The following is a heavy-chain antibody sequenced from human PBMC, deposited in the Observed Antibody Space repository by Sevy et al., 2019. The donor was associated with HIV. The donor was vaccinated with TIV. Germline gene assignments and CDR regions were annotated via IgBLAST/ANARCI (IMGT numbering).Heavy chain of an antibody. J-gene: IGHJ4*02. CDR2: ISYDGNNK. Sequence: GGSLRLSCAASGFTFTSYAMHWVRQAPGKGLEWVAVISYDGNNKYYADSVKGRFTISRDNSKNTLDLQMNSLRAEDTAVYYCISWDSIVLVPAAPYYFDYWGQGTLVTVSS. CDR3: ISWDSIVLVPAAPYYFDY. V-gene: IGHV3-30-3*01. CDR1: GFTFTSYA. D-gene: IGHD2-2*01.